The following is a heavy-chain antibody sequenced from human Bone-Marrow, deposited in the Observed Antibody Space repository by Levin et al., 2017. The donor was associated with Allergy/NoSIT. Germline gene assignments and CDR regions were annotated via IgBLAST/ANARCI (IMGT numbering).Heavy chain of an antibody. CDR3: ARGGHLAIFGVVRRWFDP. V-gene: IGHV4-34*01. J-gene: IGHJ5*02. D-gene: IGHD3-3*01. CDR1: GGSFSGYY. CDR2: INHSGST. Sequence: SETLSLTCAVYGGSFSGYYWSWIRQPPGKGLEWIGEINHSGSTNYNPSLKSRVTISVDTSKNQFSLKLSSVTAADTAVYYCARGGHLAIFGVVRRWFDPWGQGTLVTVSS.